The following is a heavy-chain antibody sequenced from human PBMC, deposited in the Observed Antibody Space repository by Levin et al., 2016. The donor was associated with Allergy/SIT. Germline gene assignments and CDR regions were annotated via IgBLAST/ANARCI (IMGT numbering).Heavy chain of an antibody. D-gene: IGHD1-1*01. CDR2: IDYSGRT. CDR1: GGSISSSSYH. Sequence: LRLSCTVSGGSISSSSYHWGWIRQPPGKGLEWIGTIDYSGRTYYNPSLKSRVTISVDTSKNQFSLQLSSVTAADTAVYYCARGGTTETTSYGVDVWGLGTTVTVSS. CDR3: ARGGTTETTSYGVDV. V-gene: IGHV4-39*07. J-gene: IGHJ6*02.